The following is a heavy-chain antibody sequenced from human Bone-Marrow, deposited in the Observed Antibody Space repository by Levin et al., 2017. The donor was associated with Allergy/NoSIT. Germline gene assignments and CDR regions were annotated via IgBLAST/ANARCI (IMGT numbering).Heavy chain of an antibody. D-gene: IGHD5/OR15-5a*01. CDR3: ARDVSTYYYSSGMDV. CDR2: IYYSGTT. J-gene: IGHJ6*02. V-gene: IGHV4-59*01. Sequence: SETLSLTCTVSGGSLNTFYWSWIRQPPGKGLEWIGHIYYSGTTNYNPSLESRVTISLDASKNQFSLRLTSVTAADTAVDYWARDVSTYYYSSGMDVWGQGTTVTVSS. CDR1: GGSLNTFY.